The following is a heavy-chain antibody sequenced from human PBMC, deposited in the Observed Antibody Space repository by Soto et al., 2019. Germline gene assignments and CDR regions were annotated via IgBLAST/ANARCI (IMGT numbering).Heavy chain of an antibody. Sequence: EVQLLESGGGLVQPGGSLRLSCAASGFTFGNYDMSWVRQAPGKGLEWVSGVSSSGRSTNYADSVKGRFTISRDNPKNTLYLQMNSLRAEDTAVYYCARDSGITIFAGLGSWFDPWGQGTLVTVSS. V-gene: IGHV3-23*01. CDR2: VSSSGRST. J-gene: IGHJ5*02. CDR3: ARDSGITIFAGLGSWFDP. D-gene: IGHD3-3*01. CDR1: GFTFGNYD.